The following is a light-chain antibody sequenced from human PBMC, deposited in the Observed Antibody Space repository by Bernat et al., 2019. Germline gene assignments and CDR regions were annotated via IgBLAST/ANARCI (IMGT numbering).Light chain of an antibody. V-gene: IGLV3-1*01. Sequence: SYELTQPPSVSVSPGQTASITCSGDKLGDKYACWYQQKPGQSPVLVIYHDSKRPSGIPDRFSGSNSGDTATLTISGTQAMDEAVYYCQAWDSNTATFGGGTKLTVL. CDR3: QAWDSNTAT. J-gene: IGLJ2*01. CDR2: HDS. CDR1: KLGDKY.